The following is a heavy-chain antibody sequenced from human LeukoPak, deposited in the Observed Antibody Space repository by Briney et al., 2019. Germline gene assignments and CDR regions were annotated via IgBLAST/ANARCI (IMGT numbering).Heavy chain of an antibody. CDR2: FDPEDGET. Sequence: ASVKVSCKVSGYTLTELSMHWVRQAPGKGLEWMGGFDPEDGETIYAQKFQGRVTMTEDTSTDTAYMELSSLRSEDTAVYYCATAPSLTGTTYFDYWGQGTLVTVSS. J-gene: IGHJ4*02. CDR3: ATAPSLTGTTYFDY. D-gene: IGHD1-7*01. CDR1: GYTLTELS. V-gene: IGHV1-24*01.